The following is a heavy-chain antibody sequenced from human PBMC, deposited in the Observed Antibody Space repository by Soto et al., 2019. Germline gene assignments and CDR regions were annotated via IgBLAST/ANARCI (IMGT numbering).Heavy chain of an antibody. J-gene: IGHJ5*02. V-gene: IGHV1-69*01. CDR3: ARDRSSEYSYGYGIGFWFDP. D-gene: IGHD5-18*01. CDR2: IIPIFGTA. Sequence: QVQLVQSGAEVKKPGSSVKVSCRASGGTFSSYAISWVRQAPGQGLEWMGGIIPIFGTANYAQKFQGRVTITADESTSTAYMELSSLRSEDTAVYYCARDRSSEYSYGYGIGFWFDPWGQGTLVTVSS. CDR1: GGTFSSYA.